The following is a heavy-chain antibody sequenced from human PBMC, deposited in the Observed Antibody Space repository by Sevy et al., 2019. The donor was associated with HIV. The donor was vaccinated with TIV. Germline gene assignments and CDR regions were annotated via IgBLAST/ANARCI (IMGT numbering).Heavy chain of an antibody. CDR2: IKQDGSEK. CDR3: ARDHGGRDYYDSSGYLYYFDY. V-gene: IGHV3-7*01. CDR1: GFTFSSYW. D-gene: IGHD3-22*01. J-gene: IGHJ4*02. Sequence: GGSLRLSCAASGFTFSSYWMSWVRQAPGKGLEWVANIKQDGSEKYYVDSVKGRFTISRDNAKNSLYLQMNSLRAEDTAVYYCARDHGGRDYYDSSGYLYYFDYWGQGTLVTVSS.